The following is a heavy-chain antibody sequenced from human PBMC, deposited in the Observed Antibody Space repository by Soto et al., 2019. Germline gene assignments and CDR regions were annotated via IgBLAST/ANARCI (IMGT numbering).Heavy chain of an antibody. J-gene: IGHJ4*02. Sequence: PSETLSLTCTVSCASIRSSPYYWGWVRQSPGKGLEWIGTLYSTGSTYFNPSLRGRVTISVDASKNQFYLNLKSVTAADTSFYFCAKAVQGWWSNFDSWGQGILVTVS. CDR2: LYSTGST. CDR3: AKAVQGWWSNFDS. D-gene: IGHD2-8*02. CDR1: CASIRSSPYY. V-gene: IGHV4-39*01.